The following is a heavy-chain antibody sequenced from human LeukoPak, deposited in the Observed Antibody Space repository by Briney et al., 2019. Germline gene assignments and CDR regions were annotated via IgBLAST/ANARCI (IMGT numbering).Heavy chain of an antibody. J-gene: IGHJ4*02. CDR3: ARLLLWFGELLFGYFDY. Sequence: KPSETLSLTCTVSGGSISSSSYYWGCIRPPLGKGMEWIGSIYYSGSTYYNPSLKSRVTISVDTSKNQFSLKLSSVTTADTAVYYCARLLLWFGELLFGYFDYWGQGTLVTVSS. V-gene: IGHV4-39*01. CDR2: IYYSGST. CDR1: GGSISSSSYY. D-gene: IGHD3-10*01.